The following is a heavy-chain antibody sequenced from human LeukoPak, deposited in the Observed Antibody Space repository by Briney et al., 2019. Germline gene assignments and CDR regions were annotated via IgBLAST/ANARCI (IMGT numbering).Heavy chain of an antibody. CDR2: IHNSGST. D-gene: IGHD2-8*01. CDR3: AGNGDY. J-gene: IGHJ4*02. Sequence: PSETLSLTCTVSGGSISTYYWNWIRQPPGKGLEWVGYIHNSGSTSYNPSLKGRVTISVDTSKNQFSLKLTSVTAADTAVYYCAGNGDYWGQGTLVTVSS. CDR1: GGSISTYY. V-gene: IGHV4-59*01.